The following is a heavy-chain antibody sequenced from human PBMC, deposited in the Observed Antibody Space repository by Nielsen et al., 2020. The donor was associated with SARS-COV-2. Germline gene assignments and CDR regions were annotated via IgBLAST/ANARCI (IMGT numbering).Heavy chain of an antibody. D-gene: IGHD2-15*01. CDR1: GFTFSSYG. J-gene: IGHJ4*02. CDR2: ISYDGSNK. CDR3: ARDQGGYLDY. Sequence: GESLKISCAASGFTFSSYGMHWVRQAPGKGLEWVAVISYDGSNKYYADSVKGRFTISRDNSKNTLYLQMNSLRAEDTAVYYCARDQGGYLDYWGQGTLVTVSS. V-gene: IGHV3-30*19.